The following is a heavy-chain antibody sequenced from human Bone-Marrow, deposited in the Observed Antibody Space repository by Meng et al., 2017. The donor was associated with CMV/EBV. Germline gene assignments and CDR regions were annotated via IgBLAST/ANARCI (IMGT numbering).Heavy chain of an antibody. D-gene: IGHD5-18*01. Sequence: SQTLSLPCAVYGGPFSGYYWSWIRQPPGKGLEWIGEINHSGSTNYNPSLKSRVIISADTSMNQFSLKLSPVTAADTAVYYCARRIQLWLRAYYYYGMDVWGQGNTVNVAS. J-gene: IGHJ6*02. CDR2: INHSGST. CDR3: ARRIQLWLRAYYYYGMDV. CDR1: GGPFSGYY. V-gene: IGHV4-34*01.